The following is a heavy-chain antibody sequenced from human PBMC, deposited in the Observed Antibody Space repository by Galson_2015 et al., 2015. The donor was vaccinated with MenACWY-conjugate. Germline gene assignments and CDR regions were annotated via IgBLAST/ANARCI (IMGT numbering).Heavy chain of an antibody. CDR1: GYTLTELS. V-gene: IGHV1-24*01. D-gene: IGHD4-23*01. J-gene: IGHJ1*01. CDR2: FDPEDGET. Sequence: SVKVSCKVSGYTLTELSMHWVRQAPGKGLEWMGGFDPEDGETIYAQKFQGRVTMTEDTSTDTAYMELSSLRSEDTAVYYCATDVNTAVTPVDGYFQHWGQGTLVTVSS. CDR3: ATDVNTAVTPVDGYFQH.